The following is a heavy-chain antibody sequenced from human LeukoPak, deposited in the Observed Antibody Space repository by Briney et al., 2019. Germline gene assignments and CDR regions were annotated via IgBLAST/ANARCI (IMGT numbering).Heavy chain of an antibody. CDR2: ISSSSSYI. V-gene: IGHV3-21*01. Sequence: PGGSLRLSCSASGFTFSSYSMNWVRQAPGKGLEWVSSISSSSSYIYYADSVKGRFTISRDNAKNSLYLQMNSLRAEDTAVYYCARARTGTTDYWGQGTLVTVSS. D-gene: IGHD1-7*01. CDR1: GFTFSSYS. CDR3: ARARTGTTDY. J-gene: IGHJ4*02.